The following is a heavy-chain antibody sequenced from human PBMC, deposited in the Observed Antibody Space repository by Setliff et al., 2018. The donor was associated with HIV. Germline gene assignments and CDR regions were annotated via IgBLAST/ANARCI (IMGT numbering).Heavy chain of an antibody. V-gene: IGHV3-30*02. CDR1: GFTFSSYG. J-gene: IGHJ4*02. CDR2: IRYDGSNK. D-gene: IGHD3-10*01. Sequence: GGSLRLSCAASGFTFSSYGMHWVRQAPGKGLEWVAFIRYDGSNKYYADSVKGRFTISRDNAKNSLYLQMNSLRAEDTAVYYCARASGSYYPPGPDYWGQGTLVTVS. CDR3: ARASGSYYPPGPDY.